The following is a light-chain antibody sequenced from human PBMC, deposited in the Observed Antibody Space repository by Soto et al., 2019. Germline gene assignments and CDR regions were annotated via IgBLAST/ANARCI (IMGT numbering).Light chain of an antibody. CDR1: SSNIGSNT. J-gene: IGLJ1*01. CDR2: SNN. V-gene: IGLV1-44*01. Sequence: QSVLTQPPSASGTPGQRVTISCSGRSSNIGSNTVNWYQQLPGTAPKLLFYSNNQRPSGVPDRFSGSKSGTSASLAISGLQSEDEADYYCATWDDSLNGYVFGTGTKLPS. CDR3: ATWDDSLNGYV.